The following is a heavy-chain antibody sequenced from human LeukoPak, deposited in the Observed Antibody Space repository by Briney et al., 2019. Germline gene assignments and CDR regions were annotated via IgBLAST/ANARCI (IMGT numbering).Heavy chain of an antibody. CDR3: AIGISGSQFY. J-gene: IGHJ4*02. CDR1: GGSISSGSYY. V-gene: IGHV4-61*02. D-gene: IGHD5-12*01. Sequence: SQTLSLTCTVSGGSISSGSYYWSWIRQPAGKGLEWIGRIYTSGSTNYNPSLKSRVTISVDTSKNQFSLKLSSVTAADTAVYYCAIGISGSQFYWGQGTLVTVSS. CDR2: IYTSGST.